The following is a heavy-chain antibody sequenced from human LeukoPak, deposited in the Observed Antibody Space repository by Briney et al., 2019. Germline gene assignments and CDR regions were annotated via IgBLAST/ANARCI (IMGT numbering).Heavy chain of an antibody. J-gene: IGHJ4*02. CDR3: ARADRDGNKRFLD. D-gene: IGHD5-24*01. CDR2: ISSSSSYT. Sequence: GGSLRLSCAASGFTFSDYYMSWIRQAPGKGLEWVSYISSSSSYTNYADSVKGRFTISRDNGKNLVSLQMNSLRDEDTAVYYCARADRDGNKRFLDWGQGTLVTVSS. V-gene: IGHV3-11*06. CDR1: GFTFSDYY.